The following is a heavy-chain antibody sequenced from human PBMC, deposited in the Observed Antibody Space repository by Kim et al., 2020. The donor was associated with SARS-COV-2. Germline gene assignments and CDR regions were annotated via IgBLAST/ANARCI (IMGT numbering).Heavy chain of an antibody. J-gene: IGHJ4*02. CDR3: AKDTGNLAAPFDY. Sequence: YADSVKGRFTISRDNSKNSLYLQMNSLRTEDTALYYCAKDTGNLAAPFDYWGQGTLVTVSS. D-gene: IGHD6-13*01. V-gene: IGHV3-43*01.